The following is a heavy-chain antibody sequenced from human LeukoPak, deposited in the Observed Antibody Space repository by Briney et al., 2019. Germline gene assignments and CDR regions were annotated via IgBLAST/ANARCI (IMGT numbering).Heavy chain of an antibody. CDR3: ARQTYDSSGTGGYYYYGMDV. V-gene: IGHV3-21*01. Sequence: GGSLRLSCAASGFTFNSYSMNWVRQAPGKGLEWVSSISSSSSYIYYAGSVKGRFTISRDNAKNSLYLQMNSLRAEDTAVYYCARQTYDSSGTGGYYYYGMDVWGQGTTVTVSS. CDR2: ISSSSSYI. J-gene: IGHJ6*02. CDR1: GFTFNSYS. D-gene: IGHD3-22*01.